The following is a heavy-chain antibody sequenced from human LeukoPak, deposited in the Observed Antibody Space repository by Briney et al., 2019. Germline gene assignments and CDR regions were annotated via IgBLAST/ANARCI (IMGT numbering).Heavy chain of an antibody. Sequence: PGRSLRLSCAASGFTFDDYGMHWVRQAPGKGLEWISGISWNSGSIGYADSVKGRFTISRDNAKNSLYLQMNSLRAEDTALYYCAKDHSDVLLWFGELWGPYYFDYWGQGTLVTVSS. CDR1: GFTFDDYG. D-gene: IGHD3-10*01. V-gene: IGHV3-9*01. CDR2: ISWNSGSI. CDR3: AKDHSDVLLWFGELWGPYYFDY. J-gene: IGHJ4*02.